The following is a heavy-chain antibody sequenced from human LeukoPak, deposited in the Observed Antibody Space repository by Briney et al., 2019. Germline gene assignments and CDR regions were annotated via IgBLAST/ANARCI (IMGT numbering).Heavy chain of an antibody. CDR3: ARAPYDSSGYYYVAPFDY. D-gene: IGHD3-22*01. J-gene: IGHJ4*02. CDR2: ISAYNGNT. V-gene: IGHV1-18*01. CDR1: GYTFTSYG. Sequence: ASVKVSCKASGYTFTSYGISWVRQAPGQGLEWMGWISAYNGNTNYAQELQGRVTMTTDTSTSTAYMELRSLRSDDTAVYYCARAPYDSSGYYYVAPFDYWGQGTLVTVSS.